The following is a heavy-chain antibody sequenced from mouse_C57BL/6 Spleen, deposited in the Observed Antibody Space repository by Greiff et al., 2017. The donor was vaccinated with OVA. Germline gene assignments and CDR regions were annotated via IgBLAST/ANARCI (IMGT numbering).Heavy chain of an antibody. CDR2: ISSGSSTI. CDR3: ARPGDYDYWFAY. V-gene: IGHV5-17*01. Sequence: DVKLVESGGGLVKPGGSLKLSCAASGFTFSDYGMHWVRQAPEKGLEWVAYISSGSSTIYYADTVKGRFTISRDNAKNTLFLQMTSLRSEDTAMYYCARPGDYDYWFAYWGQGTLVTVSA. D-gene: IGHD2-4*01. CDR1: GFTFSDYG. J-gene: IGHJ3*01.